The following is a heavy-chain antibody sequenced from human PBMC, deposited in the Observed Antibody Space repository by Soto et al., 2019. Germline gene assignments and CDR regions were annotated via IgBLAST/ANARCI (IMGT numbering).Heavy chain of an antibody. Sequence: PGKGLEWIGEINHSGTTNYTPSLKSRVTISVDTSKNQFSLKLCTVTAADTAVDXXXRGRRTVTTYYFDYWGQGTLVTVSS. V-gene: IGHV4-34*01. CDR2: INHSGTT. CDR3: XRGRRTVTTYYFDY. J-gene: IGHJ4*02. D-gene: IGHD4-17*01.